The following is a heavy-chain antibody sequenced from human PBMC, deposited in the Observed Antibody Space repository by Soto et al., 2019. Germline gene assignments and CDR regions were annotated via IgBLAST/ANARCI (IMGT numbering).Heavy chain of an antibody. J-gene: IGHJ3*02. CDR3: ARGLGAVAATDAFDI. CDR1: GFTFSSYA. CDR2: ISYDGSNK. V-gene: IGHV3-30-3*01. Sequence: QVQLVESGGGVVQPGRSLRLSCAASGFTFSSYAMHWVRQAPGKGLEWVAVISYDGSNKYYADSGKGRFTISRDNSKNTLYLQMNSLRAEDTAVYYCARGLGAVAATDAFDIWGQGTMVTVSS. D-gene: IGHD6-19*01.